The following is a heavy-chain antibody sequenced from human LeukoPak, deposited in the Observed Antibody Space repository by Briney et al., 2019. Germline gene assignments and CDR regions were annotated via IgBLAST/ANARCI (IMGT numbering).Heavy chain of an antibody. D-gene: IGHD2-2*01. Sequence: GASVKVSCKASGGTFSSYAISWVRQAPGQGLEWMGGIVPILGTANYAQKFQGRVTITADESTSTAYMELSSLRSEDTAVYYCARPKRPLGYCSSTSCYYYGMDVWGQGTTVTVSS. CDR2: IVPILGTA. J-gene: IGHJ6*02. CDR1: GGTFSSYA. V-gene: IGHV1-69*13. CDR3: ARPKRPLGYCSSTSCYYYGMDV.